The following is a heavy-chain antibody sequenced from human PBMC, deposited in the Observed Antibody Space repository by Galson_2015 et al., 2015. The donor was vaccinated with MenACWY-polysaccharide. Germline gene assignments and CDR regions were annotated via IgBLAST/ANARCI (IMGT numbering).Heavy chain of an antibody. Sequence: SETLSLTCTVSNGSITSYYWSWIRQSAGKGLEWIGRIHASGSTTYNPSFERRVAMSVDMPKSQFSLRLTSVTAADTAVYHCARRHLGNWYFDLWGRGTLVTVSS. CDR1: NGSITSYY. D-gene: IGHD7-27*01. J-gene: IGHJ2*01. CDR3: ARRHLGNWYFDL. CDR2: IHASGST. V-gene: IGHV4-4*07.